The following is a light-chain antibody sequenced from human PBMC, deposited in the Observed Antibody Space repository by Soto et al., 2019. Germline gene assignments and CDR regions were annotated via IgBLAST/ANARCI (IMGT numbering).Light chain of an antibody. J-gene: IGKJ4*01. CDR1: QSLLHSNGYNY. CDR3: MQALHTPLT. Sequence: DIVMTQSPLSLPVTPGEPASISCRSSQSLLHSNGYNYLDWYVQKPGQSPQLLIYLGSNRASGVPDRFSGSGSGTDFTLKINRVEAEDVGVYYCMQALHTPLTFGGGTKVDIK. V-gene: IGKV2-28*01. CDR2: LGS.